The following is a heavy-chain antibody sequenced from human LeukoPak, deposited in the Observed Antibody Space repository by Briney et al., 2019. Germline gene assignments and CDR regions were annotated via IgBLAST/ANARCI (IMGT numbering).Heavy chain of an antibody. CDR2: IYYSGST. Sequence: PETLSLTCTVSGGYISSYYWSWIRQPPGKGLEWIGYIYYSGSTNYNPSLKSRVTISVDTSKNQFSLKLSSVTAADTAVYYCAREVSPDAFDIWGQGTMVTVSS. CDR1: GGYISSYY. CDR3: AREVSPDAFDI. V-gene: IGHV4-59*01. J-gene: IGHJ3*02.